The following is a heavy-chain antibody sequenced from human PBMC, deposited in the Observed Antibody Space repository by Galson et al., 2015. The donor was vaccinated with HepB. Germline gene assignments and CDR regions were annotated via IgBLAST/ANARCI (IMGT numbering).Heavy chain of an antibody. CDR3: ARGSSYGYLGRYYFDY. CDR2: INHSGST. CDR1: GGSFSGYY. V-gene: IGHV4-34*01. J-gene: IGHJ4*02. Sequence: ETLSLTCAVYGGSFSGYYWSWIRQPPGKGLEWIGEINHSGSTNYNPSLKSRVTISVDTSKNQFSLKLSSVTAADTAVYYCARGSSYGYLGRYYFDYWGQGTLVTVSS. D-gene: IGHD5-18*01.